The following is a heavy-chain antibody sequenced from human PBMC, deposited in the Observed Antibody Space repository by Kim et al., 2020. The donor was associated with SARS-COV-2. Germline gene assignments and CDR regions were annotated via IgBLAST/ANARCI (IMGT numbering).Heavy chain of an antibody. CDR1: GGSISSYY. CDR3: ARDVSSKGYGSGSYPENCWFDP. D-gene: IGHD3-10*01. J-gene: IGHJ5*02. Sequence: SETLSLTCTVSGGSISSYYWSWIRQPPGKGLEWIGYIYYSGSTNYNPSLKSRVTISVDTSKNQFSLKLSSVTAADTAVYYCARDVSSKGYGSGSYPENCWFDPWGQGTLVTVSS. V-gene: IGHV4-59*13. CDR2: IYYSGST.